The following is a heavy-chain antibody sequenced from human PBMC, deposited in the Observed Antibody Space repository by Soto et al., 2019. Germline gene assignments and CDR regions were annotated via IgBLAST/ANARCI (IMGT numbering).Heavy chain of an antibody. CDR3: ARDYCSSTSCSGHFDY. Sequence: SETLSLTCAVSGGSISSSNWWSWVRQPPGKGLEWIGEIYHSGSTNYNPSLKSRVTISVDKSKNQFSLKLSSVTAADTAVYYCARDYCSSTSCSGHFDYWGQGTLVTVSS. J-gene: IGHJ4*02. CDR1: GGSISSSNW. CDR2: IYHSGST. D-gene: IGHD2-2*01. V-gene: IGHV4-4*02.